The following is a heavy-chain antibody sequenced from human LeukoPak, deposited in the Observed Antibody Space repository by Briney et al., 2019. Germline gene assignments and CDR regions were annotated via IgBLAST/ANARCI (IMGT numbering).Heavy chain of an antibody. CDR1: GFTFDDYA. V-gene: IGHV3-9*03. J-gene: IGHJ3*02. D-gene: IGHD6-19*01. CDR2: ISWNSGSI. CDR3: AKGGSSGWRDAFDI. Sequence: PGRSLRLSXAASGFTFDDYAMHWVRQAPGKGLEWVSGISWNSGSIGYADSVKGRFTISRDNAKNSLYLQMNSLRAEDMALYYCAKGGSSGWRDAFDIWGQGTMVTVSS.